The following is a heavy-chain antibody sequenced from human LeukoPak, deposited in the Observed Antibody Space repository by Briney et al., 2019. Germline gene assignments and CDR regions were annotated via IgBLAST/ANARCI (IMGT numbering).Heavy chain of an antibody. Sequence: SETLSLTCTVSGGSISSYYWSWIRQPPGKGLEWIGYIYYSGSTYYNPSLKSRVTISVDTSKNQFSLKLSSVTAADTAVYYCARDKGEGDAFDIWGQGTMVTVSS. J-gene: IGHJ3*02. CDR1: GGSISSYY. CDR3: ARDKGEGDAFDI. D-gene: IGHD3-10*01. CDR2: IYYSGST. V-gene: IGHV4-59*12.